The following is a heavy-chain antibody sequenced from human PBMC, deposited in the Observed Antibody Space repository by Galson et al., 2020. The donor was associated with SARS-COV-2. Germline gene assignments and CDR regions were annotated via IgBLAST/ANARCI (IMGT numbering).Heavy chain of an antibody. CDR2: IYYSGIT. V-gene: IGHV4-39*01. CDR3: ARHPEVDSAYSFFDY. J-gene: IGHJ4*02. CDR1: GGSIRSSVYY. D-gene: IGHD3-22*01. Sequence: SETLSLTCTVSGGSIRSSVYYWGWIRRPPGKGLEWIGSIYYSGITYYAPSLQSRVTISLDTSTNHFSLKLGSVTAADTAVYYCARHPEVDSAYSFFDYWGQGILVTVSS.